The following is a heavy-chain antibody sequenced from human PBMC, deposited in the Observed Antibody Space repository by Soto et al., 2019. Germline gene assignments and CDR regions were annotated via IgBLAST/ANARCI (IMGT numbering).Heavy chain of an antibody. V-gene: IGHV3-23*01. CDR2: ISGSGGST. CDR1: GFTFSSYA. J-gene: IGHJ4*01. Sequence: GGSLRLSCEASGFTFSSYAMSWVRQAPGKGLELVSAISGSGGSTYYADSVKGRFTISRDNSKNTLYLQMNSLRSEDTAVYYCAKAHVGSSGCHDYWGHGTLDTVSS. CDR3: AKAHVGSSGCHDY. D-gene: IGHD3-22*01.